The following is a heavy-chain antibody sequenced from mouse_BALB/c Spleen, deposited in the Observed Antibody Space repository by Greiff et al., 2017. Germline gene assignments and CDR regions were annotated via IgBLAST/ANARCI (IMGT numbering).Heavy chain of an antibody. CDR3: TRPLYYG. V-gene: IGHV6-6*02. J-gene: IGHJ3*01. D-gene: IGHD1-1*01. Sequence: EVHLVESGGGLVQPGGSMKLSCVASGFTFSNYWMNWVRQSPEKGLEWVAEIRLKSNNYATHYAESVKGRFTISRDDSKSSVYLQMINLRAEDTGIYYCTRPLYYGWGQGTLVTVSA. CDR1: GFTFSNYW. CDR2: IRLKSNNYAT.